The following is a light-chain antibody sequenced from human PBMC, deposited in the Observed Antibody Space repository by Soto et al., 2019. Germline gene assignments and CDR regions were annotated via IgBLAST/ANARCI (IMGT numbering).Light chain of an antibody. CDR2: ATS. CDR1: QGIAPY. V-gene: IGKV1-27*01. Sequence: DVQMTQSPSSLSAFVGDRVTITCRASQGIAPYLAWFQQKPGKVPKLLIYATSTLQSGVPSRFSGSGSGTDFTLTINSLQPEDVGTYYCQKYNSAPLTFGGRTKV. J-gene: IGKJ4*01. CDR3: QKYNSAPLT.